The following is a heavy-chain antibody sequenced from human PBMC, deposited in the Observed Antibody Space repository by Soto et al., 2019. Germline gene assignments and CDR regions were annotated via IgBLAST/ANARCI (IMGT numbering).Heavy chain of an antibody. Sequence: QVQLVQSGAEVKKPGASVKVSCKASGYTFTSYAMHWVRQAPGQRLEWMGWINAGNGNTKYSQKFQGRVTITRDTSGSTAYMELSSLRSEDTAVYYCARSSGYYLVDYWGQGTLVTLSS. D-gene: IGHD3-22*01. CDR3: ARSSGYYLVDY. J-gene: IGHJ4*02. CDR2: INAGNGNT. CDR1: GYTFTSYA. V-gene: IGHV1-3*01.